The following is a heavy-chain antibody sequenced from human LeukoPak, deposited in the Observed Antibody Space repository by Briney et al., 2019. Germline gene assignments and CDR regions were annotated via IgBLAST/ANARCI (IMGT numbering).Heavy chain of an antibody. CDR2: INGDGTST. CDR3: AKEPHSDYSDHTDSFDI. CDR1: GFTFSSYW. D-gene: IGHD4-17*01. V-gene: IGHV3-74*01. J-gene: IGHJ3*02. Sequence: PGGSLRLSCAASGFTFSSYWMHWVRQAPGKGLVWVSRINGDGTSTDYGDSVKGRFSISRDNAKNTLYLQMNSLRSEDTAVYYCAKEPHSDYSDHTDSFDIWGQGTMVTVSS.